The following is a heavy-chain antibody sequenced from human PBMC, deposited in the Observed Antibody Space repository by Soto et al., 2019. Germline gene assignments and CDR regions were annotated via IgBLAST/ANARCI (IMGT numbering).Heavy chain of an antibody. CDR2: MYNTGST. J-gene: IGHJ6*02. CDR1: GGTISRYY. D-gene: IGHD2-21*02. Sequence: PSETLSLTCTVSGGTISRYYWSWIRQPPGKGLEWIGYMYNTGSTVYNPSFKSRVTISVDTSKNQFSMKLNSVTAADTAFYYCARDLWGYCGTDCYPLDVWGQGTTVTVSS. V-gene: IGHV4-59*01. CDR3: ARDLWGYCGTDCYPLDV.